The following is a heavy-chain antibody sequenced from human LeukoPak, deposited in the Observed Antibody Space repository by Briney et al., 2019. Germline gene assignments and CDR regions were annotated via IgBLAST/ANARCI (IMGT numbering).Heavy chain of an antibody. Sequence: GGSLRLSCAASGFTFSSYAMSWVRRTTGKGLEWVSAISGSGGGTYYADSVKGRFTISRDNSKNTLYLQMDSLRAEDTAVYYCAKELNIVPAAIVDDAFDIWGQGTMVTVSS. CDR2: ISGSGGGT. CDR3: AKELNIVPAAIVDDAFDI. CDR1: GFTFSSYA. J-gene: IGHJ3*02. V-gene: IGHV3-23*01. D-gene: IGHD2-2*01.